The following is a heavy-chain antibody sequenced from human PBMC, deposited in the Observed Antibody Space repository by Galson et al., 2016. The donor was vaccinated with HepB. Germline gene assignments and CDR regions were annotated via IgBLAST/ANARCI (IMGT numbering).Heavy chain of an antibody. CDR2: INSDGSST. CDR1: GFTFSSYW. J-gene: IGHJ3*02. Sequence: SLRLSCAASGFTFSSYWMHWVRQAPGKGLVWVSRINSDGSSTSYAASVKGRFTISRDNAKNTLYLQMNSLRAEDTAVYYCARELSGDGYTDAFDIWGQGTMVTVSS. D-gene: IGHD5-24*01. CDR3: ARELSGDGYTDAFDI. V-gene: IGHV3-74*01.